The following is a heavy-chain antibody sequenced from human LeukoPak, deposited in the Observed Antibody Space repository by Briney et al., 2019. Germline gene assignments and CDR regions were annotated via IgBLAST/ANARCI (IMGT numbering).Heavy chain of an antibody. D-gene: IGHD2-2*01. Sequence: PSETPSLTCAVYGGSFSGYYWSWIRQPPGKGLEWIGEINHSGSTNYNPSLKSRVTISVDTSKNQFSLKLSSVTAADTAVYYCARVKLIVVVPAAQGWFDPWGQGTLVTVSS. CDR3: ARVKLIVVVPAAQGWFDP. V-gene: IGHV4-34*01. J-gene: IGHJ5*02. CDR1: GGSFSGYY. CDR2: INHSGST.